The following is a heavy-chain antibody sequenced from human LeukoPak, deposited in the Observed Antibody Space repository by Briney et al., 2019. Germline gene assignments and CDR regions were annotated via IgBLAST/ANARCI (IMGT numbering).Heavy chain of an antibody. V-gene: IGHV4-61*02. Sequence: SETLSLTCTVSGGSISSGSYYWSWIRQPAGKGLEWIGRIYTSGSTNYNPSLKSRVTILVDTSKNQFSLKLSSVTAADTAVYYCARDRGWLLLDDAFDIWGQGTMVTVSS. CDR1: GGSISSGSYY. J-gene: IGHJ3*02. CDR2: IYTSGST. D-gene: IGHD3-22*01. CDR3: ARDRGWLLLDDAFDI.